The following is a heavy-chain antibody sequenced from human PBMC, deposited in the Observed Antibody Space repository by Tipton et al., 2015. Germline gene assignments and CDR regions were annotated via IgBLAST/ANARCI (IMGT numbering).Heavy chain of an antibody. CDR3: ARKPSGPGDYYYYGMDV. CDR1: GDSVSSGVYN. V-gene: IGHV4-61*08. Sequence: TLSLTCTVSGDSVSSGVYNWTWIRQPPGKGLEWIGCIHSHGNTNYNPSLQSRVTISIDTSENQFSLNLSSVTAADAAVYYCARKPSGPGDYYYYGMDVWGQGTTVTVSS. D-gene: IGHD6-19*01. J-gene: IGHJ6*02. CDR2: IHSHGNT.